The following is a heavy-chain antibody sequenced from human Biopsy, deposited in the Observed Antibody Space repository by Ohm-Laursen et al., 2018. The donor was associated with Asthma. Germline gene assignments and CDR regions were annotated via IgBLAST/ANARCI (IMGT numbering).Heavy chain of an antibody. D-gene: IGHD3-3*02. CDR2: ISYDGSNK. J-gene: IGHJ1*01. Sequence: SLRLSCAASGFTFSSYAMSWVRQAPGKGLEWVAVISYDGSNKYYADSVKDRFTISRDNSKNTLYLQMNSLRAEDTAVYYCARTFHFWSPYHAEHYQLWGQGTLVTASS. CDR1: GFTFSSYA. CDR3: ARTFHFWSPYHAEHYQL. V-gene: IGHV3-30*03.